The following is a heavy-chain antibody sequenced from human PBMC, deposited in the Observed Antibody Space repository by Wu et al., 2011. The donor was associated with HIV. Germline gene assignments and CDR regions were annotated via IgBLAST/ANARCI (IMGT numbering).Heavy chain of an antibody. CDR1: RDTFSNYV. CDR2: TIPLFGRA. J-gene: IGHJ6*01. CDR3: ARGRRGAIEEPAAYFYYGMDV. Sequence: QVQLVQSGAEVKKPGSSVRVSCKAARDTFSNYVMNWVRQAPGQGLEWMGGTIPLFGRAYYAQKFQGRVTISTDESTGTGYMELTSLRSEDTAVYYCARGRRGAIEEPAAYFYYGMDVWGQGTTVSVSS. D-gene: IGHD6-25*01. V-gene: IGHV1-69*05.